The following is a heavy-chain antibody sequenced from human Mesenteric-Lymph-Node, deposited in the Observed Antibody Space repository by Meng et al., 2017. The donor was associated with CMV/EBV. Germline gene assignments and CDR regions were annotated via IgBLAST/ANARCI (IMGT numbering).Heavy chain of an antibody. V-gene: IGHV4-59*01. CDR3: ARANFGVVRNYYYYYGMDV. D-gene: IGHD3-3*01. CDR1: GGFISSYY. CDR2: MYYSGST. Sequence: SETLSLTCTVSGGFISSYYWSWIRQPPGKGLEWIGYMYYSGSTNYNPSLKSRVTISVDTSKNQFSLKLSSVTAADTAVYYCARANFGVVRNYYYYYGMDVWGQGTTVTVSS. J-gene: IGHJ6*02.